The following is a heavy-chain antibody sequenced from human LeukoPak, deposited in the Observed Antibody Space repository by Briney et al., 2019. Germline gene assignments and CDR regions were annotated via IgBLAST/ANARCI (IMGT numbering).Heavy chain of an antibody. V-gene: IGHV4-39*01. CDR1: GGPISRNSYY. CDR2: FYYSGTT. Sequence: SETLSLTCTVSGGPISRNSYYWGWIRQSPGKGLEWDAIFYYSGTTFKNPSLKSRVTISVDPSQNQFSLNLKSVTAADTAVYFCAKGRSPKAPFDCWGQGTLVTVSS. J-gene: IGHJ4*02. CDR3: AKGRSPKAPFDC.